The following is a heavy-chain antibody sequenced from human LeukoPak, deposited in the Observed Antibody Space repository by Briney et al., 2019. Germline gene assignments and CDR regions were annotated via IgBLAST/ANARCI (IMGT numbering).Heavy chain of an antibody. V-gene: IGHV1-69*05. CDR1: GGTFSSYA. CDR3: AISGFWSGENAFDI. J-gene: IGHJ3*02. D-gene: IGHD3-3*01. CDR2: IIPIFGTA. Sequence: SVKVSCKASGGTFSSYAISWVRQAPGQGLEWMGGIIPIFGTANYAQKFQGRVTMTRDTSTSTVYMELSSLRSEDTAVYYCAISGFWSGENAFDIWGQGTMVTVSS.